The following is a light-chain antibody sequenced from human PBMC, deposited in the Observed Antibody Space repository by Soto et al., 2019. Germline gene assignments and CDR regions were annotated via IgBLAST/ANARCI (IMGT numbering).Light chain of an antibody. CDR2: EVT. Sequence: QSALHKPAPVAVPLGQSITMYCSGTSSDFGGSNYVSSYQQHTGKAHKCLIYEVTYRPSGVSNHFSGSKSGNTASLTISGLHAEDEADYFRGSYTSSNTLVFGTGTKVTVL. J-gene: IGLJ1*01. CDR1: SSDFGGSNY. V-gene: IGLV2-14*03. CDR3: GSYTSSNTLV.